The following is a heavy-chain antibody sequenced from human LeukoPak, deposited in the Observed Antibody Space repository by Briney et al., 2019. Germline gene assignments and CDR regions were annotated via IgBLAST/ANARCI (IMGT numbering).Heavy chain of an antibody. CDR2: INHSGST. Sequence: PPETLSLTCAVYGGSFSGYYWSWIRQPPGKGLEWIGEINHSGSTNYNPSLKSRVTISVDTSKNQFSLKLSSVTAADTAVYYCARDSLDYWGQGTLVTVSS. CDR1: GGSFSGYY. J-gene: IGHJ4*02. D-gene: IGHD3/OR15-3a*01. V-gene: IGHV4-34*01. CDR3: ARDSLDY.